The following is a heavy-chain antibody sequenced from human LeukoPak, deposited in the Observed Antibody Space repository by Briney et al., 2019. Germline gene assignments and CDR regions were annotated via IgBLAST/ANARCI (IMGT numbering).Heavy chain of an antibody. CDR3: ARDRIDCSSTSCYTPFDY. CDR1: GYTFTNYV. V-gene: IGHV1-18*01. J-gene: IGHJ4*02. Sequence: GASVKVSCKASGYTFTNYVISWVRQAPGQGLEWMGWISDYNGYANCEQNLQGRVTMTTDTSTTTAYMELRSLRSDDTAVYYCARDRIDCSSTSCYTPFDYWGQGTLVTVSS. D-gene: IGHD2-2*02. CDR2: ISDYNGYA.